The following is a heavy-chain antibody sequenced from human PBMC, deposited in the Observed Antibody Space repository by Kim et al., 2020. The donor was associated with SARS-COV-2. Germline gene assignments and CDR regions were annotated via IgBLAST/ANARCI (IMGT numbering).Heavy chain of an antibody. V-gene: IGHV7-4-1*02. CDR2: INTNTGNP. CDR3: VRGPNPLPAYYDFWSGYSVALGGFFDL. D-gene: IGHD3-3*01. J-gene: IGHJ2*01. Sequence: ASVKVSCKASGYTFTSYAMNWVRQAPGQGLEWMGWINTNTGNPTYAQGFTGRFVFSLDTSVSTAYLQISSLKAEDTAVYYCVRGPNPLPAYYDFWSGYSVALGGFFDLWGRGTRVTVSS. CDR1: GYTFTSYA.